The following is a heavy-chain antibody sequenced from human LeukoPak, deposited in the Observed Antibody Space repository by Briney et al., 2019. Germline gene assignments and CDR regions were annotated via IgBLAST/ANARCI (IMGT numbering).Heavy chain of an antibody. CDR2: MYYSGSGST. V-gene: IGHV4-59*01. CDR1: GGSISSYY. J-gene: IGHJ3*02. D-gene: IGHD6-13*01. Sequence: SETLSLTCTVSGGSISSYYWSWIRQPPGKGLEWIGYMYYSGSGSTNYNPSLKSRVTISVDTSRNQLSLKLSSVTAADAAVYYCARERTSWYAAFGIWGQGTMVTVSS. CDR3: ARERTSWYAAFGI.